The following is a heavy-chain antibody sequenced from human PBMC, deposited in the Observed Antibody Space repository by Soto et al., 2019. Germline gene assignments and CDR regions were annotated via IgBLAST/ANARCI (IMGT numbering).Heavy chain of an antibody. CDR3: AKSRGSSWFREIDY. V-gene: IGHV3-9*01. CDR2: ISWNSGSI. CDR1: GFTFDDYA. J-gene: IGHJ4*02. Sequence: EVQLVESGGGLVQPGRSLRLSCAASGFTFDDYAMHWVRQAPGKGLEWVSGISWNSGSIGYADSVKGRFTISRDNAKNSLYLQMNSLRAEDTALYDCAKSRGSSWFREIDYWGQGTLVTVSS. D-gene: IGHD6-13*01.